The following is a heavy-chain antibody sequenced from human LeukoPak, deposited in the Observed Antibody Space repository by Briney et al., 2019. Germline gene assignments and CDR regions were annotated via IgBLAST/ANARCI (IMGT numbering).Heavy chain of an antibody. V-gene: IGHV4-34*01. Sequence: SETLSLTCAVYGRSFSGYYWSWIRQPPGKGLEWIGEINHSGSTNYNPSLKSRVTISVDTSKNQFSLKLSSVTAADTAVYYCARARPTNSMVRGVIIRSYYYGMDVWGQGTTVTVSS. CDR2: INHSGST. D-gene: IGHD3-10*01. J-gene: IGHJ6*02. CDR3: ARARPTNSMVRGVIIRSYYYGMDV. CDR1: GRSFSGYY.